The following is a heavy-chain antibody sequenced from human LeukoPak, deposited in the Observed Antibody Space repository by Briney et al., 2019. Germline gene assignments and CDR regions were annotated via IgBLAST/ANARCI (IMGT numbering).Heavy chain of an antibody. D-gene: IGHD3-22*01. CDR2: FDPEDGET. J-gene: IGHJ3*02. CDR1: GYTLTELS. CDR3: ATDLRLIVPDAFDI. V-gene: IGHV1-24*01. Sequence: ASVKVSCKVSGYTLTELSMHWVRQAPGRGLEWMGGFDPEDGETIYAQKFQGRVTMTEDTSTDTAYMERSSVRAEDSAVYYCATDLRLIVPDAFDIWGQGTMVTVSS.